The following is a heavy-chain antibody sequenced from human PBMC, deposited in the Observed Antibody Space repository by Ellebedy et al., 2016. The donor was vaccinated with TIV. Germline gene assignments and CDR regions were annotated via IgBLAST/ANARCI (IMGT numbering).Heavy chain of an antibody. Sequence: SVKVSCXASGYTFTSYGISWVRQAPGQGLEWMGGIIPIFGTANYAQKFQGRVTITADESTSTAYMELSSLRSEDTAVYYCARYCSGGSCNPLDAFDSWGQGTMVTVSS. J-gene: IGHJ3*02. CDR1: GYTFTSYG. D-gene: IGHD2-15*01. CDR2: IIPIFGTA. V-gene: IGHV1-69*13. CDR3: ARYCSGGSCNPLDAFDS.